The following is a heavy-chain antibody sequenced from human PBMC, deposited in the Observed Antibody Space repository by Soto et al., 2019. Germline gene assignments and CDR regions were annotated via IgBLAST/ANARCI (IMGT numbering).Heavy chain of an antibody. CDR3: AKDAGSVCSGGSCSFQAPDH. D-gene: IGHD2-15*01. J-gene: IGHJ4*02. V-gene: IGHV3-23*01. CDR1: VFTFSSYA. CDR2: ISGSRTTT. Sequence: PGWPLRLSCAASVFTFSSYAMSWVRQAPGKGREWVSAISGSRTTTAYADSVKGRFTISRDNSKNTLYLQMNSLRIDDTAIYYCAKDAGSVCSGGSCSFQAPDHWGQGTRVTVSS.